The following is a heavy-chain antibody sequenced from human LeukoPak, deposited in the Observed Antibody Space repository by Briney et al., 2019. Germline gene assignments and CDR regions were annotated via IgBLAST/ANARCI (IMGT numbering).Heavy chain of an antibody. Sequence: GGPLRLSCAASGFTFSSYSMNWVRQAPGKGLEWVSYISSSSSTIYYADSVKGRFTISRDNAKDSLYLQMNSLRAEDTAVYYCARTYYYGSGSYYFDYWGQGTLVTVSS. J-gene: IGHJ4*02. V-gene: IGHV3-48*01. D-gene: IGHD3-10*01. CDR3: ARTYYYGSGSYYFDY. CDR2: ISSSSSTI. CDR1: GFTFSSYS.